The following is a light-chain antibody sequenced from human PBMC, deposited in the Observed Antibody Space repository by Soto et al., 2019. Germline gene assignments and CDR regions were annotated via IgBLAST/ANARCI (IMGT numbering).Light chain of an antibody. CDR3: TSYVGSDIWV. CDR2: EVS. J-gene: IGLJ3*02. V-gene: IGLV2-8*01. Sequence: QSVLTQPPSASGSPGQSVTISCTGTSSDVGAYKYVSWYQQYPGKAPKLMIYEVSKRPSGVPDRFSGSKSGNTASLTVSGLQAEDEADYYRTSYVGSDIWVFGGGTKLTVL. CDR1: SSDVGAYKY.